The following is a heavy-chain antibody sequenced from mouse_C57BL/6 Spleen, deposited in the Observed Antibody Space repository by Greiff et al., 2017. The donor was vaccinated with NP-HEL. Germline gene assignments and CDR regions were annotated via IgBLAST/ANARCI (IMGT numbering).Heavy chain of an antibody. CDR1: GYTFTSYW. Sequence: VQLQESGAELAKPGASVKLSCKASGYTFTSYWMHWVKQRPGQGLEWIGYINPSSGYTKYNQKFKDKATLTEDKSSSTAYMQLSSLTYEDSAVYYCAREILRHYFDDWGQGTTLTVSS. CDR3: AREILRHYFDD. CDR2: INPSSGYT. V-gene: IGHV1-7*01. J-gene: IGHJ2*01. D-gene: IGHD1-2*01.